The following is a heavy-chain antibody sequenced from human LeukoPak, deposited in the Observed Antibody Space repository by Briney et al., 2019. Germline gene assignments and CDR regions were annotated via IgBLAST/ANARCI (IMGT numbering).Heavy chain of an antibody. J-gene: IGHJ3*02. Sequence: PGGSLRLSCAASGFTFSSYGIHWVRQAPGKGLEWVAATSYDGSNKHYADSVKGRFIISRDNSKNTVYLQMDSLRAEDTAVYYCARLESGHYYDSSGYYFDAFDIWGQGTMVTVSS. CDR1: GFTFSSYG. D-gene: IGHD3-22*01. CDR3: ARLESGHYYDSSGYYFDAFDI. CDR2: TSYDGSNK. V-gene: IGHV3-30*03.